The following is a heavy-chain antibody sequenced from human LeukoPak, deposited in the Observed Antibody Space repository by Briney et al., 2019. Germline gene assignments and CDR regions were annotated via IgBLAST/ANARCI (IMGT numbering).Heavy chain of an antibody. J-gene: IGHJ4*02. CDR1: GGSFSGYY. CDR2: INHSGST. CDR3: ASAYCGGDCYVDY. D-gene: IGHD2-21*02. Sequence: PSETLSLTCAVYGGSFSGYYWSWIRQPPGKGLEWIGEINHSGSTNYNPSLKSRVTISVDTSKNQFSLKLSSVTAADTAVYYCASAYCGGDCYVDYWGQGTLVTVSS. V-gene: IGHV4-34*01.